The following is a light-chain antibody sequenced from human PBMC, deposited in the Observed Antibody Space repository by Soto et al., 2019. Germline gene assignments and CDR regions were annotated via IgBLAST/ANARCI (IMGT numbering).Light chain of an antibody. CDR3: KSYAGSNTYV. J-gene: IGLJ1*01. CDR1: SSDVGAYKY. CDR2: EAS. V-gene: IGLV2-14*01. Sequence: QSVLTQPASVSGSPGQSVTISCTGTSSDVGAYKYVSWYQQHPGKAPKLMIYEASNRPSGVSNRFSGSKSGNTASLTISGLQADDEADYFCKSYAGSNTYVFXSGTKVTVL.